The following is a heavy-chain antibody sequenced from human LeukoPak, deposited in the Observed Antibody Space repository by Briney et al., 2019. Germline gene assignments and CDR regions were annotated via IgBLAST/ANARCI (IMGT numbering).Heavy chain of an antibody. V-gene: IGHV3-53*01. CDR2: IHRDDKT. Sequence: GGSLRLSCAASGFTVSSSFIYWVRRAPGKGLEWVSFIHRDDKTCYADSVKGRFTMSRDSSKNTLYLQMNSLGADDTAVYYCAREVISTPSYFDYWGQGILVTVSS. CDR1: GFTVSSSF. D-gene: IGHD2-2*01. CDR3: AREVISTPSYFDY. J-gene: IGHJ4*02.